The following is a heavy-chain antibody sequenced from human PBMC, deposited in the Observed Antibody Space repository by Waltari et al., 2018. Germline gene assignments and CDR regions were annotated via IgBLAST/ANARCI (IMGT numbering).Heavy chain of an antibody. D-gene: IGHD3-10*01. CDR1: GKTLIYTA. V-gene: IGHV1-24*01. CDR2: FDAEQGDT. Sequence: QVQLQQSGTEVKTPGASVKVSCKVFGKTLIYTAMHWVRQAPGKGLEWLGGFDAEQGDTIYAQKFQGRVSMTEDTSAGTAYMELNNLRSDDTAVYYCATNLIRAYAFDVWGQGTVVSVSS. CDR3: ATNLIRAYAFDV. J-gene: IGHJ3*01.